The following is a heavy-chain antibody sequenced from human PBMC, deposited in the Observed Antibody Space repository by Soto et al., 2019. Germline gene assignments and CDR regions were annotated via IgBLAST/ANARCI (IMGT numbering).Heavy chain of an antibody. Sequence: PGGSLRLSCTASGFTFGDYAMSWVRQAPGKGLEWVGFIRSKAYGGTTEYAASVKGRFTISRDDSKSIAYLQMNSLKTEDTAVYYCTRFGHYDILTGYYAYYYYGMDVWGHGTTVTVSS. CDR1: GFTFGDYA. J-gene: IGHJ6*02. V-gene: IGHV3-49*04. D-gene: IGHD3-9*01. CDR3: TRFGHYDILTGYYAYYYYGMDV. CDR2: IRSKAYGGTT.